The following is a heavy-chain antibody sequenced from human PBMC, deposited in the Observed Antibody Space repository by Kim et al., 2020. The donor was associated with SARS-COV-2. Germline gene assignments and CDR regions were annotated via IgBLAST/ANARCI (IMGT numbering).Heavy chain of an antibody. J-gene: IGHJ5*02. CDR2: IYYSGST. V-gene: IGHV4-39*01. CDR3: ARRGHSSSWWNWFDP. Sequence: SETLSLTCTVSGGSISSSSYYWGWIRQPPGKGLEWIGSIYYSGSTYYNPSLKSRVTISVDTSKNQFSLKLSSVTAADTAVYYCARRGHSSSWWNWFDPWGQGTLVTVSS. D-gene: IGHD6-13*01. CDR1: GGSISSSSYY.